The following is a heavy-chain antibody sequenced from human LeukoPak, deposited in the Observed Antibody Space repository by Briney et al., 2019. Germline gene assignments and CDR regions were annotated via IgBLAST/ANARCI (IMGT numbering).Heavy chain of an antibody. CDR2: IYTSGST. CDR1: GGSISSGSYY. Sequence: SETLSLTCTVSGGSISSGSYYWSWIRQTAGKGLEWIGRIYTSGSTNYNPSLKSRVTISVDTSKNQFSRKLCSVTAADTAVYYGARLARRASFDYWGQGTLVTVSS. CDR3: ARLARRASFDY. J-gene: IGHJ4*02. V-gene: IGHV4-61*02. D-gene: IGHD6-6*01.